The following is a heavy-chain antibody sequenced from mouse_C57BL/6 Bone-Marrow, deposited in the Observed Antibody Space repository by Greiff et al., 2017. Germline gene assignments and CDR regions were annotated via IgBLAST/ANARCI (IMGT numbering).Heavy chain of an antibody. J-gene: IGHJ2*01. CDR2: IHPNSGST. CDR3: ARTGLRYYFDY. CDR1: GYTFTSYW. D-gene: IGHD1-1*01. V-gene: IGHV1-64*01. Sequence: QVQLQQSGAELVKPGASVKLSCKASGYTFTSYWMHWVKQRPGQGLEWIGMIHPNSGSTNYNEKFKSKATLTVDKSSSTAYMQLSSLTSEDSAVYYCARTGLRYYFDYWGQGTTLTVSS.